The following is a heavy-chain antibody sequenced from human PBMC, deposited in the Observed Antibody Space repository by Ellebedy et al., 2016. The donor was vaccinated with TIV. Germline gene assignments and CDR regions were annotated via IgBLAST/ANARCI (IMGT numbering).Heavy chain of an antibody. D-gene: IGHD2-2*01. CDR2: FDPADDET. CDR1: GYSVTELS. CDR3: ATDGPGDPHAKPSYHYYGMDV. J-gene: IGHJ6*02. V-gene: IGHV1-24*01. Sequence: AASVKVSCKVSGYSVTELSIHWVRQAPGQGLEWMGGFDPADDETVFAQNFQGRVTMTEDTFTDTAYMELSSLRSEDTAVYYCATDGPGDPHAKPSYHYYGMDVWGQGTTVTVSS.